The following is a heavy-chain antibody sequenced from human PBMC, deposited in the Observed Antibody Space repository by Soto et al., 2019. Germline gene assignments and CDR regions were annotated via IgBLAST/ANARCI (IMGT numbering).Heavy chain of an antibody. D-gene: IGHD1-26*01. V-gene: IGHV1-69*01. Sequence: QVQLVQSGAEVKKPGSSVKVSCEASGGTFSSYAMSWVRQAPGQGLEWMGGIIPIFGTANYAQKFQGRVTITADESTSTAYMELSSLRSEDTAVYYCARVPSSGSYFRFDYWGQGTLVTVSS. CDR1: GGTFSSYA. CDR3: ARVPSSGSYFRFDY. CDR2: IIPIFGTA. J-gene: IGHJ4*02.